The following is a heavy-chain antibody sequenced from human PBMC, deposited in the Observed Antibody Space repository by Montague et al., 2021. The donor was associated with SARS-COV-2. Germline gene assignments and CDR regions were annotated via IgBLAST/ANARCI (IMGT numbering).Heavy chain of an antibody. CDR3: VYRDYYYYYGMDV. V-gene: IGHV4-59*12. CDR2: FYHSGGT. CDR1: GGSISSYF. Sequence: SETLSLTCTVSGGSISSYFWSWIRQSPGKGLEWIGYFYHSGGTKYNPSLKSRVTISVDKSKNQFSLKLSSVTAADTAVYYCVYRDYYYYYGMDVWGQGTTVTVSS. J-gene: IGHJ6*02. D-gene: IGHD5-12*01.